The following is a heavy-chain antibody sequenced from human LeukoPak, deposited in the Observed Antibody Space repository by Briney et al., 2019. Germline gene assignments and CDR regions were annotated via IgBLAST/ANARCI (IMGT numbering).Heavy chain of an antibody. J-gene: IGHJ4*02. CDR1: GGSISSSSYY. D-gene: IGHD3-22*01. Sequence: SETLSLTCTVSGGSISSSSYYWGWIRQPPGKGLEWIGSIYYSGSTYYNPSLKSRVTISVDTSKNQFSLKLSSVTAADTAVYYCARLGGRYYDSSGYYNFDYWGQGTLVTVSP. CDR3: ARLGGRYYDSSGYYNFDY. V-gene: IGHV4-39*01. CDR2: IYYSGST.